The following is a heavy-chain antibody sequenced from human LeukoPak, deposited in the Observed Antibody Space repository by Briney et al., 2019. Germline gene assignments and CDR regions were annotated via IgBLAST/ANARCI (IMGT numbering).Heavy chain of an antibody. D-gene: IGHD5-18*01. Sequence: SETLSLTCAVSGGSISNGGYSWSWIRQPPGKGLEWIGNIYHSGSTYYNPSLKSRVAISLDRSKNQFSLTLGSVTAADTAVYYCARAGADTGTAHDAFDIWGQGTMVTVSS. CDR3: ARAGADTGTAHDAFDI. V-gene: IGHV4-30-2*01. CDR1: GGSISNGGYS. CDR2: IYHSGST. J-gene: IGHJ3*02.